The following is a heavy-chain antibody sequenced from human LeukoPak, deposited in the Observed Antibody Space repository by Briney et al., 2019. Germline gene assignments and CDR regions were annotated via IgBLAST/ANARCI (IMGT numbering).Heavy chain of an antibody. CDR2: IGGTDGTT. CDR1: GFTYRNYV. V-gene: IGHV3-23*01. CDR3: TKRIDGAGSYYIDF. D-gene: IGHD3-10*01. J-gene: IGHJ4*02. Sequence: GGSRRLSCAASGFTYRNYVMNWVRQAPGKGLEWVSAIGGTDGTTFYAAFVKGRFTISRDNSRNTLYLQMNSLRAEDTAVYYCTKRIDGAGSYYIDFWGQGTVVTVSS.